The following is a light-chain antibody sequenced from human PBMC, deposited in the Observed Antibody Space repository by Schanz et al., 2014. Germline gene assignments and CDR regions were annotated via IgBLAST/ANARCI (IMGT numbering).Light chain of an antibody. CDR3: CSYAGSTTYWL. V-gene: IGLV2-14*03. Sequence: QSALTQPASVSGAPGQSITISCTGTSSDIGAYNYVSWYQQHPGKAPKLILYDVDRRPSAVSDRFSGSRSGNTASLTISGLQAEDEADYYCCSYAGSTTYWLFGGGTKLTVL. J-gene: IGLJ3*02. CDR1: SSDIGAYNY. CDR2: DVD.